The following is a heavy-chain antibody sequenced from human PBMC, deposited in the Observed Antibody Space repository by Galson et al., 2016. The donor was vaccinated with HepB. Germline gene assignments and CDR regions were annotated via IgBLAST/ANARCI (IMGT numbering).Heavy chain of an antibody. Sequence: TLSLTCTVSGGSISSGGYYWSWIRQHPGKGLEWIGYIYYSGSTYYNPSLKSRVTISVDTSKNQFSLKLCSVTAADTAVYYCARERVQGRQYYYYGMDVWGKGTTVTVSS. CDR3: ARERVQGRQYYYYGMDV. J-gene: IGHJ6*04. CDR1: GGSISSGGYY. D-gene: IGHD3-10*01. V-gene: IGHV4-31*03. CDR2: IYYSGST.